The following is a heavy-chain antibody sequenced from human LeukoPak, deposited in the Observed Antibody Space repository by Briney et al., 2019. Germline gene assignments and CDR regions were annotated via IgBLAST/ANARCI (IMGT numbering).Heavy chain of an antibody. D-gene: IGHD1-26*01. CDR2: ISSSSSTI. CDR1: GFTFSTYS. CDR3: AKYSGNYGVVY. Sequence: GGSLRLSCAASGFTFSTYSMNWVRQAPGKGLEWVSYISSSSSTIYYADSVKGRFTIARDNAKNSLYLQMNSLRADDTAVYYCAKYSGNYGVVYWGQGTLVTVSS. J-gene: IGHJ4*02. V-gene: IGHV3-48*01.